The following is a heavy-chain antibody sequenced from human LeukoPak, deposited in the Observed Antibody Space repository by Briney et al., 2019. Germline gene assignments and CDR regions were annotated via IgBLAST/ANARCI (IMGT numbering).Heavy chain of an antibody. CDR2: IIPIFGTA. D-gene: IGHD3-22*01. Sequence: GASVKVSCKASGGTFSSYAISWVRQAPGQGLEWMGGIIPIFGTANYAQKLQGRVTMTTDTSTSTAYMELRSLRSDDAAVYYCARIWWYYYDSSGYYLIDYWGQGTLVTVSS. J-gene: IGHJ4*02. CDR1: GGTFSSYA. CDR3: ARIWWYYYDSSGYYLIDY. V-gene: IGHV1-69*05.